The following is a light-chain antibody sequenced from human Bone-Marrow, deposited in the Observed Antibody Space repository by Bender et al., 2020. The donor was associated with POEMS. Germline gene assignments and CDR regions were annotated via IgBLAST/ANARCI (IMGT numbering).Light chain of an antibody. V-gene: IGLV2-23*02. CDR1: SRDIGSFNV. Sequence: QSALTQPAAVSGAPGQSITISWAGTSRDIGSFNVVSWFQQHPGRAPTLVIFEVNKRPSGVDDRFSGSKSGFTASLTISGLQAEDEADYFCCTYGGTDVLFGGGT. CDR3: CTYGGTDVL. CDR2: EVN. J-gene: IGLJ3*02.